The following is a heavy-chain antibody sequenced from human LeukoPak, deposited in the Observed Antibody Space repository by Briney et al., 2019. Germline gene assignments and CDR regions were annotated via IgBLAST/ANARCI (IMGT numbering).Heavy chain of an antibody. V-gene: IGHV3-11*01. CDR2: ISSSGSTI. Sequence: GGSLRLPCAASGFTFTMFGMSWIRQAPGKGLEWVSYISSSGSTIYYADSVKGRFTISRDNAKNSLYLQMNSLRAEDTAVYYCARISAYDDYWGQGTLVTVSS. CDR1: GFTFTMFG. CDR3: ARISAYDDY. J-gene: IGHJ4*02. D-gene: IGHD5-12*01.